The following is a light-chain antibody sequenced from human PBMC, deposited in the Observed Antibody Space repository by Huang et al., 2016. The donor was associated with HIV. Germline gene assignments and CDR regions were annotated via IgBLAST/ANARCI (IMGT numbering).Light chain of an antibody. CDR1: QGITKS. CDR3: QQYYNTPYT. J-gene: IGKJ2*01. CDR2: ATS. V-gene: IGKV1-NL1*01. Sequence: DIQMTQSPSSLSASVGDRVTITCRASQGITKSLVWYQQTPGKAPKLLLFATSRLERGVPSWFSGSGSGTDFTLPISSLQPEDFATYYCQQYYNTPYTFGQGTKLEIK.